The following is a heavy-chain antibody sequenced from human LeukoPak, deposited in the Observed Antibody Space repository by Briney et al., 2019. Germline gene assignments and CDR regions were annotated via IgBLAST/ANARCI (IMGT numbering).Heavy chain of an antibody. V-gene: IGHV3-49*04. Sequence: GGSLRLSCTASGFTFGDYAMSWVRQAPGKGLEWLGFIRSKAYGGTTEYAASVKGRFTVSRDDSKSIAYLQMNSLKTEDTAVYYCTRDGGYSGRYYYYYYMDVWGKGTTVTVSS. J-gene: IGHJ6*03. D-gene: IGHD1-26*01. CDR2: IRSKAYGGTT. CDR1: GFTFGDYA. CDR3: TRDGGYSGRYYYYYYMDV.